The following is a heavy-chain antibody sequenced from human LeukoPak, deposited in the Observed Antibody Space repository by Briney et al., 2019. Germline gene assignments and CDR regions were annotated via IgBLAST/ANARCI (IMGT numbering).Heavy chain of an antibody. J-gene: IGHJ5*02. CDR3: TRGPQFCSSGACAPTTWFDP. V-gene: IGHV3-48*01. D-gene: IGHD2-8*01. Sequence: PGGSLRLSCAASGFTFSSYSMNWVRQAPGKGLEWVSYISDTGRVTYYGDSVKGRFTVSRDNAKNSLYLQIHSLRAEDTATYYCTRGPQFCSSGACAPTTWFDPWGQGTLVIVSS. CDR2: ISDTGRVT. CDR1: GFTFSSYS.